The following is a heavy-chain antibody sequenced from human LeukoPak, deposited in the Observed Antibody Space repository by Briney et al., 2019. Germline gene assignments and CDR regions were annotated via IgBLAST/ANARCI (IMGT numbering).Heavy chain of an antibody. D-gene: IGHD3-9*01. CDR2: IYPGGSDT. CDR3: ARPHTLDRNTKYYFDY. CDR1: GYTFTSSW. Sequence: AGESLKISCKGSGYTFTSSWIGWVRQMPGKGLEWMGIIYPGGSDTRYSPSVQGQVTISADKSISTAYLQWHSLKASDTAMYYCARPHTLDRNTKYYFDYWGQGTLVTVSS. V-gene: IGHV5-51*01. J-gene: IGHJ4*02.